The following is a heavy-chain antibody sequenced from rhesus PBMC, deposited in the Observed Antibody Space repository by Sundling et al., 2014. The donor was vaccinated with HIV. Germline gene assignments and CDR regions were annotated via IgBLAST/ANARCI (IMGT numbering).Heavy chain of an antibody. Sequence: EVQLVESGGGLVEPGGSLRLSCVASGFTFSNFAMHWVRQAPGKGLEWVSVISESGGAIYFADSVKGRFTISRDNAKNALFLQMNSLRAEDTAVYYCTRDRPTFGLVLTQFDYWGQGVLVTVSS. J-gene: IGHJ4*01. CDR1: GFTFSNFA. D-gene: IGHD3-3*01. V-gene: IGHV3-100*01. CDR2: ISESGGAI. CDR3: TRDRPTFGLVLTQFDY.